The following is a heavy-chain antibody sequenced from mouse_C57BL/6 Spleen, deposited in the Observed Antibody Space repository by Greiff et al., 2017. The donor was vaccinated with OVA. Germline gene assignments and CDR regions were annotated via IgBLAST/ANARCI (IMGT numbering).Heavy chain of an antibody. Sequence: QVQLQQSGPELVKPGASVKISCKASGYAFSSSWMNWVKQRPGKGLEWIGRIYPGDGDTNYNGKFKGKATLTADKSSSTAYMQLSSLTSEDSAVYCCAREEGLRTWYFDVWGTGTTVTVSS. D-gene: IGHD2-4*01. V-gene: IGHV1-82*01. CDR3: AREEGLRTWYFDV. CDR2: IYPGDGDT. J-gene: IGHJ1*03. CDR1: GYAFSSSW.